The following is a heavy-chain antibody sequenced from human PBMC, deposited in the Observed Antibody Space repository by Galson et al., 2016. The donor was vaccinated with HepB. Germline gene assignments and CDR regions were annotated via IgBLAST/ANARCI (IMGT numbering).Heavy chain of an antibody. CDR3: ARTTSGTIFLGVIEY. CDR2: IGSDGST. CDR1: GFTFSTYA. V-gene: IGHV3-23*01. J-gene: IGHJ4*02. D-gene: IGHD3-3*01. Sequence: SLRLSCAPSGFTFSTYAMTWVRQAPGKGLEWVSVIGSDGSTYYADPVKGRFTISRDNSMNTLFLQMYSLRGEDTAVYHCARTTSGTIFLGVIEYWGQGTPVTVSS.